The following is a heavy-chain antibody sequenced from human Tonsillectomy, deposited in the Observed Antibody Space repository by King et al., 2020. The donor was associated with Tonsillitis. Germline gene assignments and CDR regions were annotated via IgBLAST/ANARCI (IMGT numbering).Heavy chain of an antibody. V-gene: IGHV3-7*03. D-gene: IGHD5-24*01. Sequence: VQLVESGGGLVQPGGSLRLSCAASGLTFSGYWMSWVRQAPGKGLEWVANINEDGSEKDYVDSVKGRFTISRDNAKNSVYLQMNSLTPEDTAVYYCARNTIGGQGTMVSVSA. CDR3: ARNTI. CDR2: INEDGSEK. CDR1: GLTFSGYW. J-gene: IGHJ3*01.